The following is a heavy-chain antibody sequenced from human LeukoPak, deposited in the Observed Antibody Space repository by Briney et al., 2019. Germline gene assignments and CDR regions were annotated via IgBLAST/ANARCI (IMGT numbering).Heavy chain of an antibody. CDR1: GGTFSSYA. V-gene: IGHV1-69*13. Sequence: SVKVSCKASGGTFSSYAISWVRQAPGQGLEWMGGIIPIFGTANYAQKFQGRVTITADESTSTAYMELRSLRSDDTAVYYCARDVLWFGELLTPGYWGQGTLVTVSS. CDR3: ARDVLWFGELLTPGY. J-gene: IGHJ4*02. CDR2: IIPIFGTA. D-gene: IGHD3-10*01.